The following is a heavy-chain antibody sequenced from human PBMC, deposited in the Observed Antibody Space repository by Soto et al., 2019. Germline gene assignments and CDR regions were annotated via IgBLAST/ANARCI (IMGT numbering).Heavy chain of an antibody. Sequence: ASVKVSCKASGYTFTSYGISWVRQAPGQGLEWMGWISAYNGNTNYAQKLQGRVTLTTDTSTSTAYMELRSLRSDDTAVYYCAREGGYYGSGSHLPLKYWGQGTLVTVSS. V-gene: IGHV1-18*01. CDR1: GYTFTSYG. CDR2: ISAYNGNT. CDR3: AREGGYYGSGSHLPLKY. J-gene: IGHJ4*02. D-gene: IGHD3-10*01.